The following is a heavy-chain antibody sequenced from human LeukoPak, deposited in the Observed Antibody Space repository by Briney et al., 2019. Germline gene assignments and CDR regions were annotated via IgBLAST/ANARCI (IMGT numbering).Heavy chain of an antibody. Sequence: SETLSLTCSVSGDSISSSSYYWGWIRQPPGKGLEWIGSVYYSGSTYCNPSLKSRVTISVDTSKNQFSLKLGSVTAADTAVYYCARETAATYYWGQGTLVTVSS. V-gene: IGHV4-39*07. CDR2: VYYSGST. J-gene: IGHJ4*02. D-gene: IGHD2-15*01. CDR1: GDSISSSSYY. CDR3: ARETAATYY.